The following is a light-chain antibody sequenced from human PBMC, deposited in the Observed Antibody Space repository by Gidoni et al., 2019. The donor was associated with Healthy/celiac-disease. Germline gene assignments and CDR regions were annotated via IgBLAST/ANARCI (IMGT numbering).Light chain of an antibody. CDR3: QQRSNLPRT. Sequence: EIVLTQSPATLSLSPGESATLSCRASQSVSSYLAWYQQKPCQAPRRLIYDASNRATGIPARFSGSGSVTDFTLTIISLDPEDFAVYYCQQRSNLPRTFGQGTKVEIK. V-gene: IGKV3-11*01. J-gene: IGKJ1*01. CDR2: DAS. CDR1: QSVSSY.